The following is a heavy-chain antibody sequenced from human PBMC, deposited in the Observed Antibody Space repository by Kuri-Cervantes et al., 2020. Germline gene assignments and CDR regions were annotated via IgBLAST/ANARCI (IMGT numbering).Heavy chain of an antibody. CDR1: GFTFSDYY. J-gene: IGHJ4*02. CDR3: ARERDSSGWPLRSVDY. CDR2: ISSSGSTI. Sequence: GESLKISCAASGFTFSDYYMSWIRQAPGKGLEWVSYISSSGSTIYYADFVKGRFTISRDNAKNSLYLQMNSLRAEDTAVYYCARERDSSGWPLRSVDYWGQGTLVTVSS. V-gene: IGHV3-11*01. D-gene: IGHD6-19*01.